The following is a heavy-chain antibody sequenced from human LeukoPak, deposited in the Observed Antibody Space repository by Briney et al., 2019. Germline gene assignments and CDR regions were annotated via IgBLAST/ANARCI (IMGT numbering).Heavy chain of an antibody. CDR1: GGSISSYY. CDR3: ARDHWISIAAPPGYYYGMDV. CDR2: IYTSGST. J-gene: IGHJ6*02. D-gene: IGHD6-13*01. Sequence: SETLSLTCTVSGGSISSYYWSWIRQPAGKGLEWIGRIYTSGSTNYNPSLKSRVTMSVDTSKNQFSLKLSSVTAADTAVYYCARDHWISIAAPPGYYYGMDVWGQGTTVTVSS. V-gene: IGHV4-4*07.